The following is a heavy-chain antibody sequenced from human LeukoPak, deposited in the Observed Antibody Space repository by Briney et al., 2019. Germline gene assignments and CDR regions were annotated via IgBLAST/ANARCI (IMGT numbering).Heavy chain of an antibody. CDR1: GGSFSGYY. V-gene: IGHV4-34*01. Sequence: SETLSLTCAVYGGSFSGYYWSWIRQPPGKGLEWIGEINHSESTNYNPSLKSRVTISVDTSKNQFSLKLSSVTAADTAVYYCARGLELWFGELSDWFDPWGQGTLVTVSS. CDR2: INHSEST. CDR3: ARGLELWFGELSDWFDP. J-gene: IGHJ5*02. D-gene: IGHD3-10*01.